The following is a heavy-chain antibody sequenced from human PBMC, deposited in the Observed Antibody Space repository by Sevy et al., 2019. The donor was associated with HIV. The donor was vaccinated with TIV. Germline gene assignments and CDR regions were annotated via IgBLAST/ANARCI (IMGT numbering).Heavy chain of an antibody. J-gene: IGHJ4*02. CDR3: AREAKSGYSTSWGYY. CDR2: IIPIFGTA. Sequence: ASVKVSCKASGGTFSSYAISWVRQAPGQGLEWMGRIIPIFGTANYSQKFQGRVTITADESTSTAYMELSSLRSEDTAVYYCAREAKSGYSTSWGYYWGQGTLVTVSS. D-gene: IGHD6-13*01. V-gene: IGHV1-69*13. CDR1: GGTFSSYA.